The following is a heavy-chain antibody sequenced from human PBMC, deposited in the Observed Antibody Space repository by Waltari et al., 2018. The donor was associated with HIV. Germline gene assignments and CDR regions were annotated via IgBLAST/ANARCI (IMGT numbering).Heavy chain of an antibody. Sequence: QVQLQESGPGLVKPSENLSLTCTVSGRCLSSYHWSXIRQHPGKGLEWIGYTYYSGRTNYNPSLKSRFTISVDTSKNQFSLKLSSVTAADTAVYYCARNFGGYYYYGMDVWGQGTTVTVSS. CDR1: GRCLSSYH. CDR2: TYYSGRT. D-gene: IGHD3-10*01. V-gene: IGHV4-59*01. CDR3: ARNFGGYYYYGMDV. J-gene: IGHJ6*02.